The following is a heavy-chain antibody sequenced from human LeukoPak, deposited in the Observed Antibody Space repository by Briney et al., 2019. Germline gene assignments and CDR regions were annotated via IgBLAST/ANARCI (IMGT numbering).Heavy chain of an antibody. V-gene: IGHV1-2*06. CDR2: INPNSGGT. Sequence: ASVKVSCKASGYTFTGYYMHWVRQAPGQGLEWMGRINPNSGGTNYAQKFQGRVTMTRDTSISTAYMELSGLRSDDTAVYYCARDGENGDYFDYWGQGTLVTVSS. CDR3: ARDGENGDYFDY. CDR1: GYTFTGYY. D-gene: IGHD4-17*01. J-gene: IGHJ4*02.